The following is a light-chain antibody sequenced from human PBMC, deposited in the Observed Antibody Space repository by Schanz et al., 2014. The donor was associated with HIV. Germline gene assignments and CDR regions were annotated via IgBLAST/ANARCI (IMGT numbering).Light chain of an antibody. Sequence: DIQLTQSPSSLSASVGDRVTITCRARQSISSYLNWYQQKPGKAPKLLIYAASSLQSGVPSRFSGSGSGTDFTLTISSLQPEDIATYYCQQYDNLPYTFGQGTKLEIK. J-gene: IGKJ2*01. CDR2: AAS. CDR1: QSISSY. CDR3: QQYDNLPYT. V-gene: IGKV1-39*01.